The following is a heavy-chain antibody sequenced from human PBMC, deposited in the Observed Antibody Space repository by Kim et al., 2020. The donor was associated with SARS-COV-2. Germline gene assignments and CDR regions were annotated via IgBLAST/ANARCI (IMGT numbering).Heavy chain of an antibody. CDR3: ARHDGSGSSYYYYGMDV. J-gene: IGHJ6*01. V-gene: IGHV4-39*01. D-gene: IGHD3-10*01. CDR1: GGSISSSSFY. Sequence: SETLSLTCTVSGGSISSSSFYWAWIRQPPGKGLEWIVSMYYSASTYYNPSLKSRVTISVDTSNNQFSLKLNSVTAADTAVYYCARHDGSGSSYYYYGMDV. CDR2: MYYSAST.